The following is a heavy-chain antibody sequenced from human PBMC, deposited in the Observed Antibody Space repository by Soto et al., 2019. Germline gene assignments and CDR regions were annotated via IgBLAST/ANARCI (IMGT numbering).Heavy chain of an antibody. CDR2: IWYDGSNK. D-gene: IGHD3-22*01. CDR3: ARDYDSSGYPRYYFDY. V-gene: IGHV3-33*01. J-gene: IGHJ4*02. CDR1: GLTFSSYG. Sequence: QVQLVESGGGVVQPGRSLGLSCAASGLTFSSYGMHWVRQAPGKGLEWVAVIWYDGSNKYYADSVKGRFTISRDNSKNTLYLQMNSLRAEDTAVYYCARDYDSSGYPRYYFDYWGQGTLVTVSS.